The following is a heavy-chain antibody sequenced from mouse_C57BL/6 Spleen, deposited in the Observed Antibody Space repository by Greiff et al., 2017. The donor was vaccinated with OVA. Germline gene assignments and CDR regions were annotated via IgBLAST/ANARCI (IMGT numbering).Heavy chain of an antibody. D-gene: IGHD1-1*01. Sequence: QVQLKQSGPELVKPGASVKISCKASGYTFTDYYINWVKQRPGQGLEWIGWIFPGSGSTYYNEKFKGKATLTVDKSSSTAYMLLSSLTSEDSAVYFCARSGYYGSSLFFDYWGQGTTLTVSS. J-gene: IGHJ2*01. CDR2: IFPGSGST. V-gene: IGHV1-75*01. CDR3: ARSGYYGSSLFFDY. CDR1: GYTFTDYY.